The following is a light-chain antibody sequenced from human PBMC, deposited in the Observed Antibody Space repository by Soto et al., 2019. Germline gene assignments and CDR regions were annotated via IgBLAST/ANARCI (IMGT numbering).Light chain of an antibody. J-gene: IGKJ2*01. CDR3: QQYNNWPPMYT. Sequence: DIQMTQSPSSLSASVGDRVTITCRASQGIRNDLGWYQQKPGKGPKRLIYAASNLSSGVPARFSGSGSGTEFTLTISSLQSEDFAVYYCQQYNNWPPMYTFGQGTKLEIK. V-gene: IGKV1-17*01. CDR1: QGIRND. CDR2: AAS.